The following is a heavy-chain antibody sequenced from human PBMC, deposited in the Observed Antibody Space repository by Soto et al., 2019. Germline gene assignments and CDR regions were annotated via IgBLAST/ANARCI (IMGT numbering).Heavy chain of an antibody. Sequence: QVQLQESGPGLVNPSETLSLTCTVSGGSVSSGDYYWSWIRQPPGKGLEWIGNIYYSGNTYYNPSLKSRVTTSVDTSRNQFSPKLTAVTAVDTAVYYCAGFSSSSWNWALDCWRRGTLVTVSS. D-gene: IGHD6-13*01. CDR2: IYYSGNT. J-gene: IGHJ4*02. V-gene: IGHV4-30-4*01. CDR3: AGFSSSSWNWALDC. CDR1: GGSVSSGDYY.